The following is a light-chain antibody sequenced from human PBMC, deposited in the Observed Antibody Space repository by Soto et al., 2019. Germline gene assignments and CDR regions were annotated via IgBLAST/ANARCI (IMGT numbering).Light chain of an antibody. Sequence: QSALTQPASVSGSPGQSIPISCTGTSRGVGSYNLVSWYQQHPGKDPKLMIYEGSKRPSGVSNRFSGSKSGNTASLTISGLQAEDEADYYCCSYAGSSTSVVFGGGTKLTVL. CDR3: CSYAGSSTSVV. CDR1: SRGVGSYNL. J-gene: IGLJ2*01. V-gene: IGLV2-23*01. CDR2: EGS.